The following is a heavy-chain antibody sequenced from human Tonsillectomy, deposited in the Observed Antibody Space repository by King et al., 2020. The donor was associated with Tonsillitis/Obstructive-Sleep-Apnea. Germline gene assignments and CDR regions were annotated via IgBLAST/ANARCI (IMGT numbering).Heavy chain of an antibody. CDR1: GFPFSGYA. CDR2: ISGTDGTT. D-gene: IGHD1-26*01. J-gene: IGHJ5*02. V-gene: IGHV3-23*04. Sequence: QLVQSGGGLVQPGGSLRLSCAASGFPFSGYAMSWVRQAPGKGLDWVSSISGTDGTTYYADSVRGRFTISRDNSKNTVYLQMNSLRGDDTAVYYCTTGWVRFDPWGQGTLVTVSS. CDR3: TTGWVRFDP.